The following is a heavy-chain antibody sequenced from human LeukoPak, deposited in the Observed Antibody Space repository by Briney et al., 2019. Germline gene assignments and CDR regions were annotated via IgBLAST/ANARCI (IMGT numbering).Heavy chain of an antibody. CDR3: ARDRVTPYYYGSGTLGKDY. J-gene: IGHJ4*02. CDR2: ISSSGSTI. D-gene: IGHD3-10*01. V-gene: IGHV3-11*01. CDR1: GFTFSDCY. Sequence: GGSLRLSCAASGFTFSDCYMSWIRQAPGKGLEWVSYISSSGSTIYYADSVKGRFTISRDNAKNSLYLQMNSLRAEDTAVYYCARDRVTPYYYGSGTLGKDYWGQGTLVTVSS.